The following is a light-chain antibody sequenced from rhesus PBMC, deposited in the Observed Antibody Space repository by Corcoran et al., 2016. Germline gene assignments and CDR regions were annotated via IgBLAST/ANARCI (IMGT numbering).Light chain of an antibody. CDR1: QSVNSY. CDR2: GAS. J-gene: IGKJ4*01. V-gene: IGKV3-24*04. Sequence: EIVMTQSPATLALSPGERATLSCRASQSVNSYLAWYQQKPGQAPRLLIYGASSRATGIPDRFSGSGSGTEVTLTISSLEPEDIGVYFCLHSSNWLTFGGGTKVELK. CDR3: LHSSNWLT.